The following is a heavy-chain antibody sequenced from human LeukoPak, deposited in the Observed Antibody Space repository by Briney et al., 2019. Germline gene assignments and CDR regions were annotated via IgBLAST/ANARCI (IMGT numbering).Heavy chain of an antibody. CDR2: FDPEDGET. CDR3: ATDQGAYYDFWSGYYI. Sequence: ASVKVSCKVSGYTLTELSMHWVRQAPGKELEWKGGFDPEDGETIYAQKFQGRVTMTEDTSTDTAYMELSSLRSEDTAVYYCATDQGAYYDFWSGYYIWGQGTLVTVSS. V-gene: IGHV1-24*01. J-gene: IGHJ4*02. CDR1: GYTLTELS. D-gene: IGHD3-3*01.